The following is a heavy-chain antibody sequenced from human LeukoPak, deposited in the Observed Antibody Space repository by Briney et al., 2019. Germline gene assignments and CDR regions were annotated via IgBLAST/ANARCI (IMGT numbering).Heavy chain of an antibody. D-gene: IGHD5-24*01. CDR2: INPNSGGT. V-gene: IGHV1-2*02. CDR3: ARIVEMATITGEYYFDY. CDR1: GYTFTGYY. Sequence: ASVKVSCKASGYTFTGYYMHWVRQAPGQGLEWMGWINPNSGGTNYAQKFQGRVTMTRDTSNSTAYMELSRLRSDDTAVYYCARIVEMATITGEYYFDYWGQGTLVTVSS. J-gene: IGHJ4*02.